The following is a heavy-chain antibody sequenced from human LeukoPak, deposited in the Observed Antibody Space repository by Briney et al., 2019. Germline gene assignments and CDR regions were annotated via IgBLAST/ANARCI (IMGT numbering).Heavy chain of an antibody. V-gene: IGHV4-59*01. Sequence: SSETLSLTCTVSGDSISTYYWSWIRQPPGKGLEWIGYIYYRVTSDYNPSLKSRVTMSVDMSTRQISLKLSSVTAADTTVYYCARAVGGDGSGSLWGPGTLVTVSS. J-gene: IGHJ4*02. D-gene: IGHD3-10*01. CDR1: GDSISTYY. CDR3: ARAVGGDGSGSL. CDR2: IYYRVTS.